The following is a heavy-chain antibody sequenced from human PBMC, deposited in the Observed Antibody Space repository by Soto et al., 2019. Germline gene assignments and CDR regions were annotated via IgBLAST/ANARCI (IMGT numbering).Heavy chain of an antibody. D-gene: IGHD2-15*01. CDR1: GFTFDDYG. V-gene: IGHV3-20*04. CDR3: ARDLLQSGAFLGSAFDI. Sequence: GGSLRLSCAASGFTFDDYGMSWVRQAPGKGLDWVSGINWNGGSTGYADSVKGRFTISRDNAKNSLYLQMNSLRAEDTALYYCARDLLQSGAFLGSAFDIWGQGTMVTVSS. CDR2: INWNGGST. J-gene: IGHJ3*02.